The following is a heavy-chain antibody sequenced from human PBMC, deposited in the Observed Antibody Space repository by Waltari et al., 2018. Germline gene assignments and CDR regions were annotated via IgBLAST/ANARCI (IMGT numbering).Heavy chain of an antibody. J-gene: IGHJ6*02. CDR1: GFTFSGYA. CDR2: ISGSGAAI. V-gene: IGHV3-23*01. CDR3: AEAGLYVRDYYYDYSMGV. D-gene: IGHD3-16*01. Sequence: EVQLLESGGGLVQPGGSLRLSCAASGFTFSGYAMSWVRQAPGKGLEWFSSISGSGAAIYYADSVKGRFTISRDNSKNTLYLQMISLRAEDTAVYYCAEAGLYVRDYYYDYSMGVWGQGTTVTVSS.